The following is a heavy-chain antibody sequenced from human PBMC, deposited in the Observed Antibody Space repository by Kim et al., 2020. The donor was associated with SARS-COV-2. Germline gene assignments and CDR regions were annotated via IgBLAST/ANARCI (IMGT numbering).Heavy chain of an antibody. V-gene: IGHV4-59*01. J-gene: IGHJ3*02. CDR2: IYDSGFT. D-gene: IGHD4-17*01. CDR1: GGSIKNYY. CDR3: AREEPVTMLAFDM. Sequence: SETLSLTCTVSGGSIKNYYWSWIRQPPGKGLEWIGYIYDSGFTNLNPSLTHYNPSLKSRVTVSVDTSKNHFSLKLSSVTAADTAMYYCAREEPVTMLAFDMWGQGTMVIVSS.